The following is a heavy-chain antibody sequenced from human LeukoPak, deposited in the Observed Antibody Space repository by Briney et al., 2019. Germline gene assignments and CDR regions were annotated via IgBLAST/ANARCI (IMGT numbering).Heavy chain of an antibody. Sequence: PGGSLRLSCAASGFTFSDYWMHWVRQAPGKGLVWVCRINPDGSSSSYADSVKGRFTISRDNAKNTLYLQMKSLRDVDTAVYYCYSPEADYWGQGTLVTVSS. V-gene: IGHV3-74*01. CDR3: YSPEADY. J-gene: IGHJ4*02. D-gene: IGHD2-15*01. CDR2: INPDGSSS. CDR1: GFTFSDYW.